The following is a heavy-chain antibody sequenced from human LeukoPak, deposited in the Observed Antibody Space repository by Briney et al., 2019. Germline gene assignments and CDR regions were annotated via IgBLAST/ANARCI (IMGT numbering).Heavy chain of an antibody. CDR1: GGSISSYY. CDR2: IYYSGST. CDR3: ARGDYYDSSGYYSCFDI. J-gene: IGHJ3*02. V-gene: IGHV4-59*12. Sequence: TSEALSLTCTVSGGSISSYYWSWIRQPPGKGLEWIGYIYYSGSTNYNPSLKSRVTISVDTSKNQFSLKLSSVTAADTAVYYCARGDYYDSSGYYSCFDIWGQGTMVTVSS. D-gene: IGHD3-22*01.